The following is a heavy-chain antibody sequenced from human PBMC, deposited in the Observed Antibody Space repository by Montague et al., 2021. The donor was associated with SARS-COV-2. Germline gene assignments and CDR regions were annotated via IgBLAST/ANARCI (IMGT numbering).Heavy chain of an antibody. J-gene: IGHJ4*02. CDR2: INHRGST. V-gene: IGHV4-34*01. CDR3: ARGRQHINMVVVVVTGGEYYFDV. Sequence: SETLSLTCAVYDGSFSDYSWTWIRQPPGKGLEWIGEINHRGSTNYNPSLKSRVTISVGTSKNQFSLKMTSVTAADTAVYYCARGRQHINMVVVVVTGGEYYFDVWGQGTLVAVSS. D-gene: IGHD3-22*01. CDR1: DGSFSDYS.